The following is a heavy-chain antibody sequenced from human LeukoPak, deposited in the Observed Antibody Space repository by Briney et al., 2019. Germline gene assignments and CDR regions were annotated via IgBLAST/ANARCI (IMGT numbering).Heavy chain of an antibody. J-gene: IGHJ5*02. Sequence: SETLSLTCAVSGYSISGDCYWGWIRQPPGKGLEWIGSIYHSGSTYYNPSLQSRVTISVDTSNNQFSLKLNSVTAADTAVYYCARNCTAMAGICNWFDPWAREPWSPSPQ. V-gene: IGHV4-38-2*01. D-gene: IGHD6-19*01. CDR3: ARNCTAMAGICNWFDP. CDR1: GYSISGDCY. CDR2: IYHSGST.